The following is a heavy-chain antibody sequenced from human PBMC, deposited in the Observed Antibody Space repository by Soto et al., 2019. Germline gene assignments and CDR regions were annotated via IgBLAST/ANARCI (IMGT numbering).Heavy chain of an antibody. D-gene: IGHD5-18*01. V-gene: IGHV4-31*03. CDR3: ARDRVLDTAMVVRGGYYGMDV. Sequence: QVQLQESGPGLVKPSQTLSLTCTVSGGSISSGGYYWSWIRQHPGKGLEWIGYIYYSGSTYCNPSLKSRVTISVDTSKNQFSLKLSSVTAADTAVYYCARDRVLDTAMVVRGGYYGMDVWGQGTTVTVSS. CDR2: IYYSGST. J-gene: IGHJ6*02. CDR1: GGSISSGGYY.